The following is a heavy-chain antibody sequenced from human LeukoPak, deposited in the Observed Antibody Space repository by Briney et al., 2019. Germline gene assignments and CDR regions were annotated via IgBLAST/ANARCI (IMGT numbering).Heavy chain of an antibody. V-gene: IGHV3-21*01. D-gene: IGHD2-21*02. Sequence: GGSLRLSCAASGFTFSSYSMNRVRQAPGKGLEWVSSISSSSSYIYYADSVKGRFTISRDNAKNSLYLQMNSLRAEDTAVYYCAREEVTAIPAYWGQGTLVTVSS. CDR3: AREEVTAIPAY. CDR2: ISSSSSYI. CDR1: GFTFSSYS. J-gene: IGHJ4*02.